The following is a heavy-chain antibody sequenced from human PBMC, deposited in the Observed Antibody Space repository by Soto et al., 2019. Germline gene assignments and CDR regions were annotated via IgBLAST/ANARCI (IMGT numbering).Heavy chain of an antibody. D-gene: IGHD3-22*01. J-gene: IGHJ4*02. CDR1: GYTFTSYD. CDR2: MNPNSGNT. Sequence: ASVKVSCKASGYTFTSYDINWVRQATGQGLEWMGWMNPNSGNTGYAQKFQGRVTMTRNTSISTAYMELSSLRSEDTAVYYCARDGSGGYYDSSGYEDYWGQGTLVTVSS. V-gene: IGHV1-8*01. CDR3: ARDGSGGYYDSSGYEDY.